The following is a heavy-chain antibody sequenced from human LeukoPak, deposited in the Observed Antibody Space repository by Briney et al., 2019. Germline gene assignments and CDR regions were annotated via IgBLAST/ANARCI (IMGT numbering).Heavy chain of an antibody. J-gene: IGHJ6*03. V-gene: IGHV4-59*12. CDR2: IYYSGST. CDR1: GGSISSYY. D-gene: IGHD2-2*01. CDR3: ARLPLFGCSSTSCFNYYYYYMDV. Sequence: SETLSLTCTVSGGSISSYYWSWIRQPPGKGLEWIGYIYYSGSTNYNPSLKSRVTISVDTSKNQFSLKLSSVTAADTAVYYCARLPLFGCSSTSCFNYYYYYMDVWGKGTTVTTSS.